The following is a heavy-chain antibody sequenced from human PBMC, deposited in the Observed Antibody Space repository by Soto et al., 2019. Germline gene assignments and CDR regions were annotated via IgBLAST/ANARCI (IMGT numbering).Heavy chain of an antibody. CDR2: INHSGST. CDR3: ARGSLVGVAAAFAFDI. Sequence: PAEALSLTCAVYVGSFSVYYWSWIRQPPGKGLELIGEINHSGSTNYNPSLKSRVTISVDTSKNQFSLKLSSVTAADTAVYYCARGSLVGVAAAFAFDIWGQGTMVTVSS. CDR1: VGSFSVYY. V-gene: IGHV4-34*01. D-gene: IGHD6-13*01. J-gene: IGHJ3*02.